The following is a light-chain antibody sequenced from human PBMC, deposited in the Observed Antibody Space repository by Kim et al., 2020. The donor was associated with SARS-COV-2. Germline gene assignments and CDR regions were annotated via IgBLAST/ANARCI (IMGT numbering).Light chain of an antibody. CDR1: SGSVSTIHY. Sequence: QTVVTQEPSFSVSPGGTVTLTCGLTSGSVSTIHYPSWYQQTPGQAPRTLIYSTNIRSSGVPDRFSGSILGNKAALTITGAQADDESHYYCLLYMRGGTSVFGGGTQLTVL. CDR2: STN. J-gene: IGLJ3*02. CDR3: LLYMRGGTSV. V-gene: IGLV8-61*01.